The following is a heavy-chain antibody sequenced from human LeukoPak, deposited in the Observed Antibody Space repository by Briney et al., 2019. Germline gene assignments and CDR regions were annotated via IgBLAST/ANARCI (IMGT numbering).Heavy chain of an antibody. J-gene: IGHJ4*02. D-gene: IGHD5-12*01. CDR3: ARGYSGYYGY. CDR2: ISHSGRT. CDR1: GGSFSGYY. Sequence: SETLSLTCDVFGGSFSGYYWSWIRQPPGKGLEWIGEISHSGRTNYNPSLKSRVTISFDTSKNQFSLKVNSVTAADTAVYYCARGYSGYYGYWGQGTLVTVSP. V-gene: IGHV4-34*01.